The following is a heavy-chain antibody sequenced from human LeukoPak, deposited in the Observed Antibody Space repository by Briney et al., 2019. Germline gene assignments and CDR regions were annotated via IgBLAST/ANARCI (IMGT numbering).Heavy chain of an antibody. Sequence: SETLSLTCAVYGGSFSGYYWSWIRQPPGKGLEWIGEINNSGSTNYNPSLKSRVTISVDTSKNQFSLKLSSVTAPDTAVYYCARGSLYYDFWSGYIRSEYFQHWGQGTLVTVSS. CDR3: ARGSLYYDFWSGYIRSEYFQH. J-gene: IGHJ1*01. D-gene: IGHD3-3*01. CDR1: GGSFSGYY. V-gene: IGHV4-34*01. CDR2: INNSGST.